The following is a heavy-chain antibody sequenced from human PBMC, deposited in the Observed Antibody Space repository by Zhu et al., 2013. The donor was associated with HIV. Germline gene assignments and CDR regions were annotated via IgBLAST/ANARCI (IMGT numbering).Heavy chain of an antibody. CDR3: ARFDKGATTPNNVMEYYFDY. V-gene: IGHV1-46*03. CDR2: INPSGGST. J-gene: IGHJ4*02. Sequence: QVQLVQSGAEVKKPGASVKVSCKASGYTFTSYYMHWVRQAPGQGLEWMGIINPSGGSTSYAQKFQGRVTMTRDTSTSTVYMELSSLRSEDTAVYYCARFDKGATTPNNVMEYYFDYWGQGTLVTVSS. CDR1: GYTFTSYY. D-gene: IGHD1-26*01.